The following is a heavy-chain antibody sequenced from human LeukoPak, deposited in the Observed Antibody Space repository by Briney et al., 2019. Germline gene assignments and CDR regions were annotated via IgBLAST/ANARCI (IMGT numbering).Heavy chain of an antibody. CDR3: ASSAGALIDC. Sequence: GRSLRLSCAASGFTFSNYDMHWVRQAPGKGLEWVAVIWFDGSNKFYVDSVKGRFTISRDNSKNTLYLQMNSLRAEDTAVYYCASSAGALIDCWGQGTPVIVSS. D-gene: IGHD6-19*01. CDR1: GFTFSNYD. CDR2: IWFDGSNK. V-gene: IGHV3-33*01. J-gene: IGHJ4*02.